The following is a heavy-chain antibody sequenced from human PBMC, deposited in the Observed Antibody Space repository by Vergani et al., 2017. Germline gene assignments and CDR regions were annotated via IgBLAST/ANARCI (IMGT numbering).Heavy chain of an antibody. V-gene: IGHV4-39*07. CDR2: MYYSWSP. CDR3: ARGAYCGGDCYSNYYYYYMDV. CDR1: GGSISSGSYY. D-gene: IGHD2-21*01. Sequence: QLQESGPGLVKPSETLSLTCTVSGGSISSGSYYWGWIRQPPGKGLEWIGSMYYSWSPYDNPSLKSRVTISVDTSKNQFSLKLNSVTAAGTAVYYCARGAYCGGDCYSNYYYYYMDVWGKGTSVTVSS. J-gene: IGHJ6*03.